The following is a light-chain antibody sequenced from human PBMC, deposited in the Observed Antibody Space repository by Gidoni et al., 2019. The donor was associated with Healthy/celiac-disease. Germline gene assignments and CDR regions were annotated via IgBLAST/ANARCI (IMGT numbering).Light chain of an antibody. J-gene: IGKJ1*01. CDR3: QQANSFPPT. V-gene: IGKV1-12*01. CDR1: QGISSW. Sequence: DIQMTQSPSSVSASVGDRVTITCRASQGISSWLVWYQQKPGKAPKLLIYAASSLQSGVPSRFRGSGSGTDFTLTISSLQPEDFATYYCQQANSFPPTFGQGTKVEIK. CDR2: AAS.